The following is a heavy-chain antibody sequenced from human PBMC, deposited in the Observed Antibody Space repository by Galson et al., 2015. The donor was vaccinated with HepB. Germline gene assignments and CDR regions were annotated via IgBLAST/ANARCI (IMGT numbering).Heavy chain of an antibody. CDR3: ARSQDIVVVPADDAFDI. V-gene: IGHV1-69*13. CDR1: GGTFSSYA. CDR2: IIPIFGTA. Sequence: SVKVSCKASGGTFSSYAISWVRQAPGQGLEWMGGIIPIFGTANYAQKFQGRVTITADESTSTAYMELSSLRSEDTAVYYWARSQDIVVVPADDAFDIWGQGTMVTVSS. D-gene: IGHD2-2*01. J-gene: IGHJ3*02.